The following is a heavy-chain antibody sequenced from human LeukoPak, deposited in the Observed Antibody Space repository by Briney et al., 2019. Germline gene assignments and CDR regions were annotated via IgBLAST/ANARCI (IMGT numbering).Heavy chain of an antibody. D-gene: IGHD3-10*01. CDR3: ARRLVRGALEN. Sequence: PSETLSLTCAVYGGSFSGYYWSWIRQPPGKGLEWIGEINHSGSTNYNPSLKSRVTISVDTSKNQFSLKLSSVTAADTAVYYCARRLVRGALENWGQGTLVTVSS. V-gene: IGHV4-34*01. CDR1: GGSFSGYY. CDR2: INHSGST. J-gene: IGHJ4*02.